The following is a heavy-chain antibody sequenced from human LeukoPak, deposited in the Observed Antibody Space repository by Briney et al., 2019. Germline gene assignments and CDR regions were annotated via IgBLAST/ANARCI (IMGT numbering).Heavy chain of an antibody. V-gene: IGHV1-46*01. CDR2: INPSGGST. Sequence: ASVKVSCKASGYTFTSYYMHWVRQAPGQGLEWMGIINPSGGSTSYAQKFQGRVTMTRDTSISTAYMELSRLRSDDTAVYYCARASFYYCSSTSCLFPLGYWGQGTLVTVSS. J-gene: IGHJ4*02. CDR1: GYTFTSYY. CDR3: ARASFYYCSSTSCLFPLGY. D-gene: IGHD2-2*01.